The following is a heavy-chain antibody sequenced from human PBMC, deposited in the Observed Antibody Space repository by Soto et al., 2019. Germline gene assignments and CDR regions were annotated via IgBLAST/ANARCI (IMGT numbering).Heavy chain of an antibody. D-gene: IGHD3-10*01. CDR1: GASITSYY. CDR2: LHYSGET. Sequence: PSETLSLTCSVSGASITSYYWSWVRQPPGKGLEWIGFLHYSGETKYNPSLKGRVTLSMDTSQNHLSLRLTSVTAADTAVYYCARESAGSGKNNWFDPWGKGTLVTVSS. CDR3: ARESAGSGKNNWFDP. J-gene: IGHJ5*02. V-gene: IGHV4-59*01.